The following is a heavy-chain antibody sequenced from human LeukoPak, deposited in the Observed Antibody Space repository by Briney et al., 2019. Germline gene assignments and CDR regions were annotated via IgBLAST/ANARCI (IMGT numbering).Heavy chain of an antibody. Sequence: GGSLRLSCAASGFTFSSYAMHWVRQAPGKGLEWVAVISYDGSNKYYADSVKGRFTISRDNSKSTLYLQMNSLRAEDTAVYYCAKGLTPMDVWGQGTTVTVSS. J-gene: IGHJ6*02. CDR1: GFTFSSYA. CDR3: AKGLTPMDV. D-gene: IGHD1-14*01. V-gene: IGHV3-30-3*01. CDR2: ISYDGSNK.